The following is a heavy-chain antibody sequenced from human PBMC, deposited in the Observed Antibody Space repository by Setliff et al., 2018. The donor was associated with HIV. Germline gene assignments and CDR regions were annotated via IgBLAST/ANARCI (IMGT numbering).Heavy chain of an antibody. J-gene: IGHJ4*02. D-gene: IGHD3-22*01. CDR1: GGSFSGYY. V-gene: IGHV4-34*01. CDR2: INHSGST. CDR3: ARGWVRSVVMVYYFDY. Sequence: SETLSLTCAVYGGSFSGYYWSWIRQPPGKGLEWIGEINHSGSTNYNPSLKSRVTISVDTSKNQFSLKLSSVTAADTAVYYCARGWVRSVVMVYYFDYWGQGTLVTVS.